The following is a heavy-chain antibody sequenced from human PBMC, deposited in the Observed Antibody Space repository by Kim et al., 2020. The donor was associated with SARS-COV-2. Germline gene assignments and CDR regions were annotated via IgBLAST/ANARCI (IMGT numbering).Heavy chain of an antibody. CDR3: ARHIRSSPRIRPGGRSRDVDTALRSYGMDV. D-gene: IGHD5-18*01. CDR1: GYSFTSYW. V-gene: IGHV5-10-1*01. J-gene: IGHJ6*02. Sequence: GESLKISCKGSGYSFTSYWISWVRQMPGKGLEWMGRIDPSDSYTNYSPSFQGHVTISADKSISTAYLQWSSLKASDTAMYYCARHIRSSPRIRPGGRSRDVDTALRSYGMDVWGQGTTVTVSS. CDR2: IDPSDSYT.